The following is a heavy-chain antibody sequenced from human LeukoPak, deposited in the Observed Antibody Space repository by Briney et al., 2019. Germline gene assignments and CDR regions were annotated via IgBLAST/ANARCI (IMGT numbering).Heavy chain of an antibody. D-gene: IGHD3-22*01. Sequence: ASVKVSCKASGYILSSYNMHWVRQAPGQGLEWMGWISAYNGNTNYAQKLQGRVTMTTDTSTSTAYMELRSLRSDDTAVYYCARVRVVITPDYYMDVWGKGTTVTVSS. CDR2: ISAYNGNT. V-gene: IGHV1-18*04. J-gene: IGHJ6*03. CDR1: GYILSSYN. CDR3: ARVRVVITPDYYMDV.